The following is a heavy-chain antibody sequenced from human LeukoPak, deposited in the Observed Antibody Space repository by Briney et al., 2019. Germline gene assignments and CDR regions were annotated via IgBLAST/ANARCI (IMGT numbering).Heavy chain of an antibody. CDR2: IKQDGSEK. J-gene: IGHJ4*02. V-gene: IGHV3-7*03. D-gene: IGHD3-22*01. Sequence: GGSLRLSCAASGFTFSSYWMSWVRQAPGKGLEWVANIKQDGSEKYYVDSVKGRFTISRDNAKNSLYLQMNSLRAEDTAVYYCAKDTANYYDSSGPGGQGTLVTVSS. CDR1: GFTFSSYW. CDR3: AKDTANYYDSSGP.